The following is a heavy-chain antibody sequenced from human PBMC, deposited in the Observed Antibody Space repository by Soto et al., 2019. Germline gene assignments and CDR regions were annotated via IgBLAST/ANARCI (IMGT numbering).Heavy chain of an antibody. CDR3: ARDGGRYFGMDV. V-gene: IGHV3-7*01. CDR2: IKQDGSEK. Sequence: VSLRLSCAASGFSFSSYWMSWVRQAPGKGLEWVANIKQDGSEKYYVDSVKGRFPISRDNAKQSLYLQMNSRRAEDTAVYYCARDGGRYFGMDVWGQGTTVTVSS. J-gene: IGHJ6*02. CDR1: GFSFSSYW. D-gene: IGHD3-3*01.